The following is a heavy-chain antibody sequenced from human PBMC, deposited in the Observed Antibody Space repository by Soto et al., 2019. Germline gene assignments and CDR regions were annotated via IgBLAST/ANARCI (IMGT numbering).Heavy chain of an antibody. J-gene: IGHJ5*02. V-gene: IGHV4-39*01. Sequence: QLQLQESGPGLVKPSETLSLTCTVSGGSISSSSYYWGWIRQPPGKGLEWIGSIYYSGSTYYNPSLKSRVTISVATSKNQFSLKLSSVTAADTAVYYCARSITFGGVIVLNWFDPWGQGTLVTVSS. D-gene: IGHD3-16*02. CDR3: ARSITFGGVIVLNWFDP. CDR1: GGSISSSSYY. CDR2: IYYSGST.